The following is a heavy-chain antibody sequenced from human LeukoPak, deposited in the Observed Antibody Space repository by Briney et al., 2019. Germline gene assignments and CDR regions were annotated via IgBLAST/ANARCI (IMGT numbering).Heavy chain of an antibody. J-gene: IGHJ4*02. V-gene: IGHV3-30*04. CDR2: ISYDGSNK. CDR3: ARGLSIAAPPGEN. D-gene: IGHD6-6*01. CDR1: GFTFSSYV. Sequence: GGSLRLSCAASGFTFSSYVMHWVRQAPGKGLEWVAVISYDGSNKYYADSVKGRFTISRDNSKNTLYLQMNSLRAEDTAVYYCARGLSIAAPPGENWGQGTLVTVSS.